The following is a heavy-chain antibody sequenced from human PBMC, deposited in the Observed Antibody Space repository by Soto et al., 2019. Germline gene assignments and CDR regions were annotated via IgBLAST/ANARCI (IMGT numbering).Heavy chain of an antibody. CDR2: MFYSGNT. V-gene: IGHV4-39*01. CDR3: ERSTLGLATLKITEY. CDR1: GDSVSSDSYY. Sequence: SETLSLTCTVSGDSVSSDSYYWAWIRQPPGQGLEWIGSMFYSGNTYYNPSLMSRVTISVDTSENQFSLKLTSVTAADTAIYYCERSTLGLATLKITEYWGQGSLVTVSS. D-gene: IGHD3-16*01. J-gene: IGHJ4*02.